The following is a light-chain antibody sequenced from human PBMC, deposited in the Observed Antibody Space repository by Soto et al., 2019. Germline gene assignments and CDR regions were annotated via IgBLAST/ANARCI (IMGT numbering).Light chain of an antibody. Sequence: SYELTQPPSVSVAPGQTARITCGGNNIGSKSVHWYQQKSGQAPVLVVYDDRDRPSGIPERFSGSNSGNTATLTISRVGAGDEADYYCQVWDSSSDHRVFGGGTKLTVL. CDR2: DDR. V-gene: IGLV3-21*02. CDR3: QVWDSSSDHRV. CDR1: NIGSKS. J-gene: IGLJ3*02.